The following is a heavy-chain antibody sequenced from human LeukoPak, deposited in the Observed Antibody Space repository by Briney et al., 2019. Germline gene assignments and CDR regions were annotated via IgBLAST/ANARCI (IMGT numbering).Heavy chain of an antibody. V-gene: IGHV4-59*01. CDR1: GGSISSYY. Sequence: SETLSLTCTGSGGSISSYYWSWIRQPPGKGLEWIGYISYSGSTNYNPSLKSRDAISVDTSKKQFSLKLGSVTAADSAVYDCARGSSSGPDYWGQGTLVTVSS. CDR2: ISYSGST. D-gene: IGHD6-19*01. J-gene: IGHJ4*02. CDR3: ARGSSSGPDY.